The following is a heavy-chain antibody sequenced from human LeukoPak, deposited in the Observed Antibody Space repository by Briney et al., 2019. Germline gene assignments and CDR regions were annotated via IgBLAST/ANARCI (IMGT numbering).Heavy chain of an antibody. V-gene: IGHV3-30*01. CDR2: ISYDGSNK. CDR1: AFTFISYA. J-gene: IGHJ5*02. CDR3: ARDGFRMVRGVIGRFDP. D-gene: IGHD3-10*01. Sequence: RTRIFSCAASAFTFISYAMHWVRHSPIKGQTLLSVISYDGSNKYYEYSVKGRFTISRDNSKNTLYLQMNSLRAEDTAVYYCARDGFRMVRGVIGRFDPWGQGTLVTVSS.